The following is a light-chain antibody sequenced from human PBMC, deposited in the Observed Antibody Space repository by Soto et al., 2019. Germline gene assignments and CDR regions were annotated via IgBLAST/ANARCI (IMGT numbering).Light chain of an antibody. CDR3: QQYNDWPLT. CDR2: STS. V-gene: IGKV3-15*01. Sequence: EIVMTQSPATLSVSPGERAALSCRASQSVSGHLAWYQQKPGQAPRLLIYSTSTRATGLPARFXXXXXXXXXXXXXXXXXSEDFAVYYCQQYNDWPLTFGGGTKVEXX. J-gene: IGKJ4*01. CDR1: QSVSGH.